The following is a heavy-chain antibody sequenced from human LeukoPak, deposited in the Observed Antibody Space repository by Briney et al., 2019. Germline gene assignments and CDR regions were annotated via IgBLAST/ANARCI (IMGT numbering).Heavy chain of an antibody. Sequence: ASVKVSCKASGYTFTGYYMHWVRQAPGQGLEWMGWINPNSGGTNYAQKFQGRVTMTRDTSISTAYMELSRLRSDDTAVYYCARVRMGEAAADFDPWGQGTLVTVSS. CDR1: GYTFTGYY. J-gene: IGHJ5*02. CDR2: INPNSGGT. CDR3: ARVRMGEAAADFDP. V-gene: IGHV1-2*02. D-gene: IGHD6-13*01.